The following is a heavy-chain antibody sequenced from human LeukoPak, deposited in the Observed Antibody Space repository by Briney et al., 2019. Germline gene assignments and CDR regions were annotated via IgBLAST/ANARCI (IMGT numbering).Heavy chain of an antibody. V-gene: IGHV4-39*02. D-gene: IGHD2-21*01. J-gene: IGHJ4*02. Sequence: SETLSLTCSVSGGSISSSRYHGGWIRQSPERGLEWIGSMYYRGTTYENPSLKSRLTLSIDTSNNEFSLKLTSVTAADTAVYYCAREYSRSVVAGSRPDLWGQGLLVTVSS. CDR1: GGSISSSRYH. CDR3: AREYSRSVVAGSRPDL. CDR2: MYYRGTT.